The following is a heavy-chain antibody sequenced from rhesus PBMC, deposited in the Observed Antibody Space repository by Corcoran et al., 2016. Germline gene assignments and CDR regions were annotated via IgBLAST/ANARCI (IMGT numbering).Heavy chain of an antibody. V-gene: IGHV4-80*01. Sequence: QVQLRESGPGLVKASATLSLTCIVYGFPISHSWWSWVRQSPGKGLEWIGEVNGKTGVAFYKPSLQSRVTFSLGASQNQVFLRLSFLTAADTAVYFCATESLAHSWGQGILVTVSS. CDR2: VNGKTGVA. D-gene: IGHD3-3*01. J-gene: IGHJ4*01. CDR3: ATESLAHS. CDR1: GFPISHSW.